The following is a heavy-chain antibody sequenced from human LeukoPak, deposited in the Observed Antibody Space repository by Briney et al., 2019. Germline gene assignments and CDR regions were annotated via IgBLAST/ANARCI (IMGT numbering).Heavy chain of an antibody. Sequence: GGSLRLSCAASGFTFSSYWMNWARQAPGKGLEWVASINHNGNVNYYVDSVKGRFTISRDNAKNSLYLQMSNLRAEDTAVYYCAKEFNRGLPDYWGQGTLVTVPS. J-gene: IGHJ4*02. CDR1: GFTFSSYW. CDR2: INHNGNVN. V-gene: IGHV3-7*01. D-gene: IGHD2-21*01. CDR3: AKEFNRGLPDY.